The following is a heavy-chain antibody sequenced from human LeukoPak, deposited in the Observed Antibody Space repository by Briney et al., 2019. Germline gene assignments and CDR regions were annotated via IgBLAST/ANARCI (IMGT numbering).Heavy chain of an antibody. CDR2: ISGGGGST. Sequence: GGSLRLSCAASGFTFSGYAMSWVRQAPGKGLEWVSAISGGGGSTYYADSVKGRFTISRDNSKSTLYLQMNSLRAEDTAVYYCAKGVDYAWDFDYWGQGTLVTVSS. J-gene: IGHJ4*02. CDR1: GFTFSGYA. D-gene: IGHD4-17*01. CDR3: AKGVDYAWDFDY. V-gene: IGHV3-23*01.